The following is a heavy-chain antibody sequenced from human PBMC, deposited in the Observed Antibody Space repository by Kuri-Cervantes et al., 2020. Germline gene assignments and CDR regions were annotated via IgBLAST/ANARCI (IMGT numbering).Heavy chain of an antibody. CDR2: IKQDGSEK. Sequence: GGSLRLSCVASGFSFSDYYMSWVRQAPGKGLEWVANIKQDGSEKYYVDSVKGRFTISRDNAKNSLYLQMNSLRAEDTAVYYCARDRVVVTAIVEYYFDYWGQGTLVTVSS. D-gene: IGHD2-21*02. J-gene: IGHJ4*02. V-gene: IGHV3-7*01. CDR3: ARDRVVVTAIVEYYFDY. CDR1: GFSFSDYY.